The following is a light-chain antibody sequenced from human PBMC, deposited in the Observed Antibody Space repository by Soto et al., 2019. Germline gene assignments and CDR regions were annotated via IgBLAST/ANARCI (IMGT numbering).Light chain of an antibody. V-gene: IGKV3-20*01. CDR2: RAS. CDR3: QQYGSSPLT. J-gene: IGKJ4*01. CDR1: QSVSSDY. Sequence: EIVLTQSPGTLSLSPGERATLSCRASQSVSSDYLAWYQQKPGQTPKVLIYRASSRATGIPDRFSGSGSGTDFTLSISRLVPEDFAVYYCQQYGSSPLTFGGWTKVEIK.